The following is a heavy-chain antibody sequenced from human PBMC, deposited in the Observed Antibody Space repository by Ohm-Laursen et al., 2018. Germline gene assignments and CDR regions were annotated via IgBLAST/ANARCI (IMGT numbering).Heavy chain of an antibody. CDR2: ISNSGSAI. V-gene: IGHV3-48*03. J-gene: IGHJ4*02. D-gene: IGHD1-7*01. CDR1: GFTVSSYE. Sequence: SLRLSCSASGFTVSSYEMSWVRQAPGMGLEWVSHISNSGSAIRYADSVKGRLTISRDNAKNSLYLQMNSLRAEDTAVYYCARGPGKTGTTNKALPDYWGQGTLVTVSS. CDR3: ARGPGKTGTTNKALPDY.